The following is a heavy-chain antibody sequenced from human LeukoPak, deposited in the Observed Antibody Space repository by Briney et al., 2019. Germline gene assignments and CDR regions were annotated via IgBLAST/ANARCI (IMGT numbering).Heavy chain of an antibody. D-gene: IGHD3-22*01. CDR2: INGYKGNT. V-gene: IGHV1-18*01. CDR3: ARGAWPYYYDSSGYSSNWFDP. J-gene: IGHJ5*02. Sequence: ASVKVSCKASGYTYSTYGISWVRQAPGQGLEWMGWINGYKGNTNYAQKLQGRVTMTTDTSTSTAYMELRSLRSDDTAVYYCARGAWPYYYDSSGYSSNWFDPWGQGTLVTVSS. CDR1: GYTYSTYG.